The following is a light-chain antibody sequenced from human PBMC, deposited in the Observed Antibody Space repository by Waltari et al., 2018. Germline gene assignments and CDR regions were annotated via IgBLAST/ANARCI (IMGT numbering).Light chain of an antibody. CDR1: QGISSY. J-gene: IGKJ1*01. CDR3: QQYYSYLPT. V-gene: IGKV1-8*01. CDR2: AAS. Sequence: AIRITQSPSSLSASTGDSVTITCRASQGISSYLAWYQQKPGKAPKLLIYAASTLQSGVPSRFSGSGSGTDFTLTISCLQSEEFATYYCQQYYSYLPTFGQGTKVEIK.